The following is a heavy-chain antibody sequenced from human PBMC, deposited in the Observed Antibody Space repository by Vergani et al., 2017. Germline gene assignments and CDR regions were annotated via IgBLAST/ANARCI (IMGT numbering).Heavy chain of an antibody. D-gene: IGHD4-17*01. Sequence: QVQLVQSGAEVKKPGSSVKVSCKASGGTFSSYAISWVRQAPGQGLEWMGGIIPIFGIANYAQKFQGRVTITADKSTSTAYMELSSLRSEDTAVYYCSSRAGLRTVTSDAFDIWGQGTMVTVSS. CDR3: SSRAGLRTVTSDAFDI. CDR1: GGTFSSYA. V-gene: IGHV1-69*17. CDR2: IIPIFGIA. J-gene: IGHJ3*02.